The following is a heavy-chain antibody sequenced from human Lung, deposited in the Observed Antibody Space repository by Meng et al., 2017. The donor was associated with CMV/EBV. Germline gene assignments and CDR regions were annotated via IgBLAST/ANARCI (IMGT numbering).Heavy chain of an antibody. CDR1: GFSFSSHA. J-gene: IGHJ6*02. V-gene: IGHV3-30*01. D-gene: IGHD3-3*01. CDR2: ISFDGTNT. Sequence: GGSLRLXXVASGFSFSSHAVHWVRQAPDKGLEWVAVISFDGTNTYYGDSVKGRFTVSRDNSQNTLYLQMNSLRTEDTAMYYCARDSKIYFGSDGYGPFGRHFYGLGVWGQGTXVTVSS. CDR3: ARDSKIYFGSDGYGPFGRHFYGLGV.